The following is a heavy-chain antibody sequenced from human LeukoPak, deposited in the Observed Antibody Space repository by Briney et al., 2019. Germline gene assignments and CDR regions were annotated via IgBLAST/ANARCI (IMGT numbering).Heavy chain of an antibody. CDR2: IYYSGST. CDR1: GGSINNYY. V-gene: IGHV4-59*01. D-gene: IGHD3-16*01. J-gene: IGHJ4*02. CDR3: SRWGHTHDY. Sequence: SETLSPTCTVSGGSINNYYWSWIRQPPGKGLEWIGYIYYSGSTNYNPSLKGRVTISVDTSKNQFSLKLYSVTAADTAVYYCSRWGHTHDYWGQGTLVTVSS.